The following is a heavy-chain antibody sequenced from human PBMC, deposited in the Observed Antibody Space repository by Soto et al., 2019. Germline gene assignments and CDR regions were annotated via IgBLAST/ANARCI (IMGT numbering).Heavy chain of an antibody. CDR3: AKDIAAAGTVPPKYYYYYGMDV. CDR1: GFTFSSYG. Sequence: TGGSLRLSCAAFGFTFSSYGMHWVRQAPGKGLEWVAVISYDGSNKYYADSVKGRFTISRDNSKNTLYLQMNSLRAEDTAVYYCAKDIAAAGTVPPKYYYYYGMDVWGQGTTVTVS. D-gene: IGHD6-13*01. V-gene: IGHV3-30*18. CDR2: ISYDGSNK. J-gene: IGHJ6*02.